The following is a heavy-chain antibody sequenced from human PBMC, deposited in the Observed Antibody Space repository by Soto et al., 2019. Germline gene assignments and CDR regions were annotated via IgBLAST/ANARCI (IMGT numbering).Heavy chain of an antibody. V-gene: IGHV3-30*18. J-gene: IGHJ4*02. CDR2: ISYDGSNA. Sequence: ESGGGVVQPGRSLRLSCAASGFTFSDYGMHWVRQAPGKGLEWVAVISYDGSNAYYADSVKGRFTISRDNSMNTLYLQMSSLRTEDTAVYYCVKGEPWLVRGGYFDYWGQGTLVTVTS. CDR3: VKGEPWLVRGGYFDY. D-gene: IGHD6-19*01. CDR1: GFTFSDYG.